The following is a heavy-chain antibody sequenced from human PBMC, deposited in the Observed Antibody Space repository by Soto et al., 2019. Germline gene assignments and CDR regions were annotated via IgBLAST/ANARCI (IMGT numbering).Heavy chain of an antibody. J-gene: IGHJ4*02. Sequence: GASVKVSCKASGYTFTSYGISWVRQAPGQGLEWMGWISAYNGNTNYAQKLQGRVTMTTDTSTSTAYMELRSLRSDDTAVYYCARGFTTYYDILTGSVYFDYWGQGTLVTVSS. V-gene: IGHV1-18*04. CDR2: ISAYNGNT. D-gene: IGHD3-9*01. CDR3: ARGFTTYYDILTGSVYFDY. CDR1: GYTFTSYG.